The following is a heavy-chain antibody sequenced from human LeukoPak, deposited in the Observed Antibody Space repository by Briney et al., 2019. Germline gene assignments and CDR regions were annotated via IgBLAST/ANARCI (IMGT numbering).Heavy chain of an antibody. J-gene: IGHJ4*02. D-gene: IGHD3-3*01. CDR1: GFTLNNYA. CDR3: AKDTYDFWSGFDY. CDR2: ISHVVGST. Sequence: GGSLRLSCAASGFTLNNYAMSWVRQAPGKGLEWVSTISHVVGSTYYSDSVRGRFTISRDISRNTVYLQMNSLRAEDTAVYYCAKDTYDFWSGFDYWGQGTLVTVSS. V-gene: IGHV3-23*01.